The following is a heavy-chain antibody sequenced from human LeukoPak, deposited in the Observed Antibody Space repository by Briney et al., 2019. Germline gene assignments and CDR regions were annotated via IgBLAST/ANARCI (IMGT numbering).Heavy chain of an antibody. J-gene: IGHJ4*02. V-gene: IGHV3-30-3*01. Sequence: GGPLRLSCAASGFTFNTFAIHWVRQAPGKGLEWVAVVSRDGTNKYYADSVKGRFTISRDNSKNTLYLEMNSLRAEDTAVYYCARDLYQLAGPEYWGQGTLVTVSS. CDR1: GFTFNTFA. CDR2: VSRDGTNK. CDR3: ARDLYQLAGPEY. D-gene: IGHD2-8*01.